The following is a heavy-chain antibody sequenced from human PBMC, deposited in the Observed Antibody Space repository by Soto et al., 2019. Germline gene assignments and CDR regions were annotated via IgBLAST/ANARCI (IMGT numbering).Heavy chain of an antibody. CDR2: INHSGST. J-gene: IGHJ4*02. D-gene: IGHD6-19*01. Sequence: SETLSLTCAVYGGSFSGYYWSWIRQPPGKGLEWIGEINHSGSTNYNPSLKSRVTISVDTSKNQFSLKLSSVTAADTAVYYCARGGQWLVRGYDYWGQGTLVTVSS. CDR3: ARGGQWLVRGYDY. V-gene: IGHV4-34*01. CDR1: GGSFSGYY.